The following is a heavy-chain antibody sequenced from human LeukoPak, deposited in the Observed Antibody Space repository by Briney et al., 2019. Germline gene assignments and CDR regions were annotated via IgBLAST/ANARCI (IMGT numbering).Heavy chain of an antibody. CDR2: ISGRGGST. CDR3: AKDLGLATDY. CDR1: GFTFSSYG. J-gene: IGHJ4*02. V-gene: IGHV3-23*01. D-gene: IGHD5-12*01. Sequence: PGGSLRLSCAASGFTFSSYGMHWVRQAPGKGLEWVSSISGRGGSTYYADSVKGRFTISRDNSKNTLYLQVNSLRAEDTAVYYCAKDLGLATDYWGQGTLVTVSS.